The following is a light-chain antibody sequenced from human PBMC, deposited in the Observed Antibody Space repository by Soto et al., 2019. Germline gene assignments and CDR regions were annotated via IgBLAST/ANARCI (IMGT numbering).Light chain of an antibody. V-gene: IGKV3-11*01. Sequence: IVLTQSPATLSLSPGERATLSCRASQSVSSYLAWYQQKPGQAPRLLIYDASNRATGISARFSGSGSGTDFTLTISSLEPEDFAVYYCQQRSNWPPWTFGQGTKVDIK. CDR1: QSVSSY. CDR2: DAS. CDR3: QQRSNWPPWT. J-gene: IGKJ1*01.